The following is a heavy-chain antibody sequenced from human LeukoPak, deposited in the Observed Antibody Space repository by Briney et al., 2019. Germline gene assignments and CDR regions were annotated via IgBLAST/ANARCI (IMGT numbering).Heavy chain of an antibody. J-gene: IGHJ4*02. CDR2: FHYGGST. V-gene: IGHV4-59*08. Sequence: SETLSLTCTVSGGSINNYYWSWIRQPPGKGLEWIGYFHYGGSTNYNPSLKSRVTISFDTSKNQFSLELSSVTAADTAMYYCARQIYYYDRSVYLSRFDCWGQGTLVTVSS. CDR1: GGSINNYY. CDR3: ARQIYYYDRSVYLSRFDC. D-gene: IGHD3-22*01.